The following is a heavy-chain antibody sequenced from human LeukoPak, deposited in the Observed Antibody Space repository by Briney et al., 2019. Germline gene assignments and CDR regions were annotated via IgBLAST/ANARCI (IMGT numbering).Heavy chain of an antibody. CDR1: GGTFSGYY. D-gene: IGHD6-19*01. V-gene: IGHV4-34*01. CDR3: ARGLYSSGGDCFDY. CDR2: INHSGST. Sequence: SETLSLTCAVYGGTFSGYYRSWIRQPPGKGLEWIGEINHSGSTNYNPSLKSRVTISVDTSKNQFSLKLSSVTAADTAVYYCARGLYSSGGDCFDYWGQGTLVTVSS. J-gene: IGHJ4*02.